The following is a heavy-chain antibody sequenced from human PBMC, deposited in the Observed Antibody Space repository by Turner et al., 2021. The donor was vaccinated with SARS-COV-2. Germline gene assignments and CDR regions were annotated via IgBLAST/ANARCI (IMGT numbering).Heavy chain of an antibody. Sequence: QVQLQVSGPGLVKPSGTLSLTCAGSGCPISSSNWWSWVRQPSGKGLEWIGEIYHSGSTNYNPYLKSRVTISVDKSKNQLSMKLSSVTAADTDVYYCARRTQGYFNYGMDVWGQGTTVTVSS. J-gene: IGHJ6*02. CDR1: GCPISSSNW. CDR3: ARRTQGYFNYGMDV. V-gene: IGHV4-4*02. CDR2: IYHSGST. D-gene: IGHD6-13*01.